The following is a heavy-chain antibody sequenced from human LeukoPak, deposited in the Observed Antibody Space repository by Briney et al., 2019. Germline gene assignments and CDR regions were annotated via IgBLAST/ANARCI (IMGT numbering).Heavy chain of an antibody. D-gene: IGHD5-24*01. V-gene: IGHV3-48*01. J-gene: IGHJ4*02. CDR1: GFTFSSYS. Sequence: GGSLRLSRAASGFTFSSYSMNWARQAPGKGLEWVSYITSSGSRIDYADSVKGRFTISRDNAKNSLYLQMNSLRAEDTAVYYCARETDTPRDGYRAYWGQGTLVTVSS. CDR3: ARETDTPRDGYRAY. CDR2: ITSSGSRI.